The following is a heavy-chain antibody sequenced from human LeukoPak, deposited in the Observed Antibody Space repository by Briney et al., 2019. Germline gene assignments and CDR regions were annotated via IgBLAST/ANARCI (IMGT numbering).Heavy chain of an antibody. V-gene: IGHV4-39*02. J-gene: IGHJ4*02. CDR1: GGSISSSSHH. D-gene: IGHD6-6*01. CDR3: TREYSSSSDY. CDR2: IYYSGNT. Sequence: SETLSLTCTVSGGSISSSSHHWSWVRQPPGKGLEWIGSIYYSGNTYYNPSLKSRVTVSVDTSKNQFSLKLTSVTAADTAVYYCTREYSSSSDYWGQGTLVTVSS.